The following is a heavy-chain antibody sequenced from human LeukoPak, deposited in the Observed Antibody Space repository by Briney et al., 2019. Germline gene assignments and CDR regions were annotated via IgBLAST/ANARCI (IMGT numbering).Heavy chain of an antibody. CDR3: ARDIAVAFFDY. V-gene: IGHV4-34*01. D-gene: IGHD6-19*01. CDR2: INHSGST. CDR1: GGSFSGYY. J-gene: IGHJ4*02. Sequence: SETLSLTCAFYGGSFSGYYWSWIRQPPGKGLEWIGEINHSGSTNYNPSLKSRVTISVDTSKNQFSLKLSSVTAADTAVYYCARDIAVAFFDYWGQGTLVTVSS.